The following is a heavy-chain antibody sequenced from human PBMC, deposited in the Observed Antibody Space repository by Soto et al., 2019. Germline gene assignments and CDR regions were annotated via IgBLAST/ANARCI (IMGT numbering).Heavy chain of an antibody. CDR2: IYPGDSDT. J-gene: IGHJ4*02. D-gene: IGHD2-15*01. CDR3: ARHRDCSGGSCYLDF. Sequence: EVQLVQSGAEVKKPGESLKISCKGSAYSFTTYWIGWVRQMPGKGLEWMGIIYPGDSDTRYSPSFQGQVTISADKSISTAYLQWSSLKASDTAMYYCARHRDCSGGSCYLDFWGQGTLVTVSS. V-gene: IGHV5-51*01. CDR1: AYSFTTYW.